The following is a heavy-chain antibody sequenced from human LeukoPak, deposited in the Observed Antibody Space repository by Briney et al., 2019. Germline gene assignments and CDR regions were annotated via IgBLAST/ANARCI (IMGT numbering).Heavy chain of an antibody. J-gene: IGHJ5*02. CDR1: GYTFTGYY. D-gene: IGHD6-6*01. V-gene: IGHV1-2*02. CDR3: AREIAARATVWFDP. CDR2: INPNSGGT. Sequence: ASVKVSCKASGYTFTGYYMHWVRQAPGQWLEWMGWINPNSGGTNYAQKFQGRVTMTRDTSISTAYMELSWLRSEDTAVYYCAREIAARATVWFDPWGQGTLVTVSS.